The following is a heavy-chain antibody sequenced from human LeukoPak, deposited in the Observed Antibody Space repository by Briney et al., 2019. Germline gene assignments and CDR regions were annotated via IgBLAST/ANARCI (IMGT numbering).Heavy chain of an antibody. D-gene: IGHD2-2*01. CDR2: IYTSGST. CDR3: ARASRYCSSTSCQGGAYYYYMDV. V-gene: IGHV4-4*07. Sequence: SETLSLTCTVSGGSISSYYWSWIRQPAGKGLEWIGRIYTSGSTNYNPSLKSRVTMSVDTSKNQFSLKLSSVIAADTAVYYCARASRYCSSTSCQGGAYYYYMDVWGKGTTVTVSS. J-gene: IGHJ6*03. CDR1: GGSISSYY.